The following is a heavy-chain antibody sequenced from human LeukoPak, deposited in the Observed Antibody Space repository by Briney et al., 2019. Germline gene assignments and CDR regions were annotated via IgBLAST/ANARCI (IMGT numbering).Heavy chain of an antibody. J-gene: IGHJ4*02. Sequence: GGSLRLSCAASGFSFSSYWMSWVRQAPGKGLEWVANIKQDGSEKYYVDSVKGRFTISRDNAKNSLYLQMNSLRAEDTAVYYCARVPASSWSHYFDYWGQGTLVTVSS. CDR1: GFSFSSYW. CDR3: ARVPASSWSHYFDY. CDR2: IKQDGSEK. D-gene: IGHD6-13*01. V-gene: IGHV3-7*01.